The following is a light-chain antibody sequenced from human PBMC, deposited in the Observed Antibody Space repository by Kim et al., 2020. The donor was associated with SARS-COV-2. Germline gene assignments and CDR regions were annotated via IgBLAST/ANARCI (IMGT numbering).Light chain of an antibody. CDR3: QQRGNWSPALT. J-gene: IGKJ4*01. CDR2: DAA. CDR1: RNTDNN. Sequence: PGESATLSCSATRNTDNNLVWYQQPPGPPPSLLLYDAAIRAASIPDRCRGSRSGTDFTLTIGSLAPADFAVYYCQQRGNWSPALTFGGGTKVDIK. V-gene: IGKV3-11*01.